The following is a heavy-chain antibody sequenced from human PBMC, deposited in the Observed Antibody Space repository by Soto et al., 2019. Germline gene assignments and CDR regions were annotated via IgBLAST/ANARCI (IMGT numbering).Heavy chain of an antibody. V-gene: IGHV3-23*01. Sequence: PGGSLRLSCVGPGFNFAGYALAWVRQPPGKGLEWVTSVSGPSYASFTADSLRGRFTVYRDNSKDTLFLQMKNLRAADTAAYYCARGNGSKVLDHWGQGTRVTVSS. D-gene: IGHD6-13*01. CDR3: ARGNGSKVLDH. J-gene: IGHJ4*02. CDR2: VSGPSYAS. CDR1: GFNFAGYA.